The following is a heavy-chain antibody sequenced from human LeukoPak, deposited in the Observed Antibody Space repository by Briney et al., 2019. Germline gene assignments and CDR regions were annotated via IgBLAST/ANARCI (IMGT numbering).Heavy chain of an antibody. Sequence: PGGSLRLSCAASGFTFSSNWMTWVRQAPGKGLEWVAIIKQAASETYYVGSVKGRFTISRDNAKNSLHLQMSSLRADDTAVYYCAKDGSWDGGTPADYWGQGTLVTVSS. D-gene: IGHD2-15*01. CDR2: IKQAASET. J-gene: IGHJ4*02. CDR1: GFTFSSNW. CDR3: AKDGSWDGGTPADY. V-gene: IGHV3-7*01.